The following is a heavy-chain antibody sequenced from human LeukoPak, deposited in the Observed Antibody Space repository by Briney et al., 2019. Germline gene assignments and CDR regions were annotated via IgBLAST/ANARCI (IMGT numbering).Heavy chain of an antibody. CDR2: IYYSGGT. V-gene: IGHV4-59*01. J-gene: IGHJ5*02. CDR3: ARSEVDGFWFDP. CDR1: GGSISSYY. Sequence: SETLSLTCTVSGGSISSYYWSWIRQPPGKGLEWIGYIYYSGGTNYNPSLKSRVTISVDTSKNQFSLKLSSVTAADTAVYYCARSEVDGFWFDPWGQGTLVTVSS. D-gene: IGHD5-24*01.